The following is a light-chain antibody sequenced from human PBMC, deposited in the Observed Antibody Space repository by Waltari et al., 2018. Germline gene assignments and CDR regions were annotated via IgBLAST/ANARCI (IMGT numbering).Light chain of an antibody. CDR2: KDT. CDR1: ALPKKY. V-gene: IGLV3-10*01. CDR3: YSAEISGKLWA. Sequence: SYELTQSPSVSVSPGQTATIPCSGDALPKKYASWYQQKSGQAPVLVIYKDTKRPSGIPEKFSGSSTGTMATLTISGAQVEDEGDYYCYSAEISGKLWAFGGGTKLTVL. J-gene: IGLJ3*02.